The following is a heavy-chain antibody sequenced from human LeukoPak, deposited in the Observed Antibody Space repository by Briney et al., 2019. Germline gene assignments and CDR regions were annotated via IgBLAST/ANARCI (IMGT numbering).Heavy chain of an antibody. Sequence: GGSLRLSCAASGFTFSNAWMSWVRQAPGKGLEWVSAISGSGGSTYYADSVKGRFTISRDNSKNTLYLQMNSLRAEDTAVYYCAKDPTLLRFLEWAIDYWGQGTLVTVSS. CDR3: AKDPTLLRFLEWAIDY. J-gene: IGHJ4*02. V-gene: IGHV3-23*01. D-gene: IGHD3-3*01. CDR2: ISGSGGST. CDR1: GFTFSNAW.